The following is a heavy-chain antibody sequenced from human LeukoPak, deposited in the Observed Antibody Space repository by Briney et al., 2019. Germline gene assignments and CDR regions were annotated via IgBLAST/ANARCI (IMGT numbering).Heavy chain of an antibody. J-gene: IGHJ6*03. CDR3: ARGRKEISMIIVVMTAVSYYLDA. CDR1: GGSFSGYY. V-gene: IGHV4-34*01. D-gene: IGHD3-22*01. Sequence: SETLSLTCAVYGGSFSGYYWSWIRQPPGKGLEWIGEINPGGSTYFNPSLKSLPTIVRDTSNNQLSLRLRSVTAADTGIYYCARGRKEISMIIVVMTAVSYYLDAWGKGTTVTVS. CDR2: INPGGST.